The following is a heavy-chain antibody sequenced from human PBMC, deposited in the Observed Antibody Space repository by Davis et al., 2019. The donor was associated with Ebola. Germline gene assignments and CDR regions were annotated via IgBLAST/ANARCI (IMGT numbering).Heavy chain of an antibody. CDR1: AGSISSYS. D-gene: IGHD2-15*01. CDR3: ARREATGGSCSSCNWLDP. CDR2: IYYSGST. V-gene: IGHV4-59*08. Sequence: MPSETLSLTCTVSAGSISSYSWNWIRQPPGTGLEWIGYIYYSGSTYYNPSLKSRVTISIDTSRNQFSLKLSSLTAADTAVYFCARREATGGSCSSCNWLDPWGQGALVTVSS. J-gene: IGHJ5*02.